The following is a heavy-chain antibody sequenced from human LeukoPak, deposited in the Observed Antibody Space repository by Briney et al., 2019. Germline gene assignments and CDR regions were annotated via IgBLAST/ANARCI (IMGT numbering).Heavy chain of an antibody. CDR1: GYTISSDD. V-gene: IGHV1-8*03. Sequence: ASVKVSCKASGYTISSDDINWVRQATGQGPEWMGWMNPDSGRTDYAPKFQGRVSFTRNTSINAAYMELSLLTSEDTAVYYCARDKRGDAFDLWGQGTMVTVSS. J-gene: IGHJ3*01. CDR2: MNPDSGRT. CDR3: ARDKRGDAFDL.